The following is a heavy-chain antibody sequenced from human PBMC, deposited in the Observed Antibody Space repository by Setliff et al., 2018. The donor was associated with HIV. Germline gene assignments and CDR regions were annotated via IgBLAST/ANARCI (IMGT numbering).Heavy chain of an antibody. CDR2: MHYSGST. Sequence: LSLTCTVSGGSISSSNYYWGWIRQPPGKGLEYIGSMHYSGSTYYNPSLKSRVTISVDTSKNQVSLKLSSVTAADTAVYYCARHHLVDPFDYWGHGTLVTVSS. CDR3: ARHHLVDPFDY. D-gene: IGHD2-2*01. CDR1: GGSISSSNYY. V-gene: IGHV4-39*01. J-gene: IGHJ4*01.